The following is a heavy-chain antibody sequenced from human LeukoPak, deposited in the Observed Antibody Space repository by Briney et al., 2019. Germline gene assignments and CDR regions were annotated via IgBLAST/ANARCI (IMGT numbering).Heavy chain of an antibody. D-gene: IGHD3-22*01. CDR3: ARHLDNDITGDPDTCAA. Sequence: PETLPPTCTLYAGSLSGQYWSCIRQPPGKRLEWIGYVSYTGRTKYNPSLQSRVPISIDTSKSQFSLKLTSLTSATTAVISVARHLDNDITGDPDTCAAWGHGTTVIVSS. J-gene: IGHJ3*01. V-gene: IGHV4-59*11. CDR1: AGSLSGQY. CDR2: VSYTGRT.